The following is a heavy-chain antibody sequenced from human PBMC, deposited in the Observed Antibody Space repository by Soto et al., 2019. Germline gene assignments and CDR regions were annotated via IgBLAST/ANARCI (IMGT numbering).Heavy chain of an antibody. CDR3: ASLLVPAACNDY. CDR2: ISSSGSTI. Sequence: GGSLRLSCAASGFTFSSYWMHWVRQTPEKGLEWVSYISSSGSTIYYADSVKGRFTISRDNAKNSLYLQMNSLRAEDTAVYYCASLLVPAACNDYWGQGTLVTVSS. V-gene: IGHV3-48*04. CDR1: GFTFSSYW. J-gene: IGHJ4*02. D-gene: IGHD2-2*01.